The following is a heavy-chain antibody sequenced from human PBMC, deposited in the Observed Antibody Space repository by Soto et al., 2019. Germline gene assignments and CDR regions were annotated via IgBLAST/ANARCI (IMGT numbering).Heavy chain of an antibody. CDR3: AGNYYFDY. V-gene: IGHV4-34*01. CDR1: GGSFSGYY. Sequence: SETLSLTCAVYGGSFSGYYWSWIRQPPGEGLEWIGEINHSGSTNYNPSLKSRVTISVDTSKNQFSLKLSSVTAADTAVYYCAGNYYFDYWGQGTLVTVSS. J-gene: IGHJ4*02. CDR2: INHSGST.